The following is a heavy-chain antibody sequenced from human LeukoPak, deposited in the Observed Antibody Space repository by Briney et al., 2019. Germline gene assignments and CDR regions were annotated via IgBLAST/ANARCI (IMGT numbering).Heavy chain of an antibody. J-gene: IGHJ3*02. D-gene: IGHD2-21*01. V-gene: IGHV1-2*06. CDR1: GYTFTAHY. Sequence: ASVKVSCKASGYTFTAHYMHWVRQAPGQGLEWMGRINPSSGDTEYGQRFRGRVTLTRDTSSSTANMELRRLRSDDTAVYYCARDPGYSYAFDIWGQGTVVIVSS. CDR3: ARDPGYSYAFDI. CDR2: INPSSGDT.